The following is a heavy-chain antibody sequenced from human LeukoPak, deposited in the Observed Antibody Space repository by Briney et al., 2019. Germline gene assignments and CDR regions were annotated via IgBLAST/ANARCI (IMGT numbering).Heavy chain of an antibody. J-gene: IGHJ5*02. V-gene: IGHV5-51*01. CDR2: IYPGDSDT. D-gene: IGHD2-2*01. Sequence: GESLKISCKGSGYSFTSYWIGWVRQMPGKGLEWMGIIYPGDSDTRYSPSFQGQVTISADKSINTAYLQWSSLKASDTAMYYCARQRVDCSSTSCYGGWFDPWGQGTLVTVSS. CDR1: GYSFTSYW. CDR3: ARQRVDCSSTSCYGGWFDP.